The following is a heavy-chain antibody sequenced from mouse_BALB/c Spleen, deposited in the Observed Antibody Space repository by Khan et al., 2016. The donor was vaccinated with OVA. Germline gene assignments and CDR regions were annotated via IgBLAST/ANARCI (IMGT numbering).Heavy chain of an antibody. CDR1: GYNFTSYW. CDR2: IYPGSGST. J-gene: IGHJ2*01. D-gene: IGHD1-1*01. V-gene: IGHV1-55*01. CDR3: ARRNYCGTLLGDY. Sequence: QVQRKQSGAELVKPGTSVKLSCKASGYNFTSYWINWVKLRPGQGLEWIGDIYPGSGSTKYNEKFKSKATLTVDTSSSPAYIKLISLASEASALFYGARRNYCGTLLGDYWSHVTTLRVA.